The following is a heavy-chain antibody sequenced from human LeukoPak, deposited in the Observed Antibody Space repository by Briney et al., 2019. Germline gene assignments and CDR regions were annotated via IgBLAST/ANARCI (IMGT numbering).Heavy chain of an antibody. Sequence: GGSLRLSCAASGFTFSSYAMSWVRQAPGKGLEWVSAISGSGGSTYYADSVKGRCTISRDNSKNTLYLQMNSLRAEDTAVYYCAKDVLLWFGEGNYFDYWGQGTLVTVSS. CDR3: AKDVLLWFGEGNYFDY. CDR1: GFTFSSYA. D-gene: IGHD3-10*01. V-gene: IGHV3-23*01. CDR2: ISGSGGST. J-gene: IGHJ4*02.